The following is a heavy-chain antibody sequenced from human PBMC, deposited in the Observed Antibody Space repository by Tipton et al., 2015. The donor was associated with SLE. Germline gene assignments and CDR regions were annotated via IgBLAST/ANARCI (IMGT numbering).Heavy chain of an antibody. CDR3: ASVMVQGVFDY. D-gene: IGHD3-10*01. V-gene: IGHV3-48*01. J-gene: IGHJ4*02. CDR2: ISSSSSTI. Sequence: GSLRLSCAASGFTFSSYAMHWVRQAPGKGLEWVSYISSSSSTIYYADSVKGRFTISRDNAKNSLYLQMNSLRAEDTAVYYCASVMVQGVFDYWGQGTLVTVSS. CDR1: GFTFSSYA.